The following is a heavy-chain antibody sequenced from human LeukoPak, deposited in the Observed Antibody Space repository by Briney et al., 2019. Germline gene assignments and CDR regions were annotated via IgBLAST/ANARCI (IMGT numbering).Heavy chain of an antibody. CDR3: ARGSDILTGYPENAFDI. CDR2: IKQDGNEK. D-gene: IGHD3-9*01. Sequence: GGSLRLSCAASGFTFSSYWMNWVRQAPGKGLEWVANIKQDGNEKYYADSVKGRFTISRDNAKNSLYLQMNSLRGEDTAVYYCARGSDILTGYPENAFDIWGQGTMVTVSS. J-gene: IGHJ3*02. V-gene: IGHV3-7*01. CDR1: GFTFSSYW.